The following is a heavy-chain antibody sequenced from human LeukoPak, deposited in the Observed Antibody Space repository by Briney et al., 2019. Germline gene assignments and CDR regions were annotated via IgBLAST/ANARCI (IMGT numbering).Heavy chain of an antibody. D-gene: IGHD4-23*01. Sequence: SETLSLTCAVSGYSISSSNWWGWIRQPPGKGLEWIGYIYYSGNTHYNPSLKSRVTMSVDTSKNQFSLNLSCVTAVDTAIYYCAKSVDGGNSPFDYWGQGTLVTVSS. CDR1: GYSISSSNW. V-gene: IGHV4-28*01. J-gene: IGHJ4*02. CDR2: IYYSGNT. CDR3: AKSVDGGNSPFDY.